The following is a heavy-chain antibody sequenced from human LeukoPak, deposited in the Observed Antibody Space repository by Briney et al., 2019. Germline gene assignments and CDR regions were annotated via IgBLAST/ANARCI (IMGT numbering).Heavy chain of an antibody. CDR2: ISYDGSNK. CDR1: GFTFSSYA. V-gene: IGHV3-30*04. CDR3: ARRVRWYRGSYRSQSNWFDP. Sequence: PGGSLRLSCAASGFTFSSYAMHWVRQAPGKGLEWVAVISYDGSNKYYADSVKGRFTISRDNSKNTLYLQMNSLRAEDTAVYYCARRVRWYRGSYRSQSNWFDPWGQGTLVTVSS. D-gene: IGHD1-26*01. J-gene: IGHJ5*02.